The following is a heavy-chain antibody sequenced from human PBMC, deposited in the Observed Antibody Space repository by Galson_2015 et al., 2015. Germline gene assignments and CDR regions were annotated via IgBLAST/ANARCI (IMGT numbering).Heavy chain of an antibody. V-gene: IGHV3-74*01. Sequence: SLRLPCAASGFTFSSYWMHWVRQAPGKGLVWVSRIYTDASSASSADSVKGRFTISRDDAKSTLYLQMNSLRAEDTAVYYCVRGNSGYGNFDYWGQGSLVTVSS. CDR2: IYTDASSA. CDR1: GFTFSSYW. D-gene: IGHD5-18*01. J-gene: IGHJ4*02. CDR3: VRGNSGYGNFDY.